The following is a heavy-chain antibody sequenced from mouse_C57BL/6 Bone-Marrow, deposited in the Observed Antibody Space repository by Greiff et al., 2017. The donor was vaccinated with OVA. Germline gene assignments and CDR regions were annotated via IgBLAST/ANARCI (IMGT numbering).Heavy chain of an antibody. V-gene: IGHV3-6*01. CDR3: ARRDGYYWYFDV. CDR1: GYSITSGYY. J-gene: IGHJ1*03. D-gene: IGHD2-3*01. Sequence: EVQVVESGPGLVKPSQSLSLTCSVTGYSITSGYYWNWIRQFPGNKLEWMGYISYDGSNNYNPSLKNRISITRDTSKNQFFLKLNSVTTEDTATYYCARRDGYYWYFDVWGTGTTVTVSS. CDR2: ISYDGSN.